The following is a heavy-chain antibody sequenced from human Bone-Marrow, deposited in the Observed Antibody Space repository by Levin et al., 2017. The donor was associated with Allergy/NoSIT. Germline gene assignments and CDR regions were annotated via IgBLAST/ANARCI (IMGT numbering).Heavy chain of an antibody. CDR1: GFSFSDYA. Sequence: GGSLRLSCAASGFSFSDYAMTWVRQAPGKGLEWVSCVSGSGSDKYYAGSVRGRFTISRDNSKNTVYLQMNSLRAEDTAIYHCTKGSGVGCYRHIDYWVQGTLVTVSS. CDR3: TKGSGVGCYRHIDY. J-gene: IGHJ4*02. CDR2: VSGSGSDK. D-gene: IGHD2-21*01. V-gene: IGHV3-23*01.